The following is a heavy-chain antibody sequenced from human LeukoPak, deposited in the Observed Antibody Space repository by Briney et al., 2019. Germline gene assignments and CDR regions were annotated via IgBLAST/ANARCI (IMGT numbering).Heavy chain of an antibody. Sequence: PGGSLRLSCATSGFTFSSYSMNWVRQPPGKGLEWIGSIYDSGTTYYNPSLKSRVTISVDTSKNQFSLKLSSVTAADTAVYYCARAYCSGGNCYFDYWGQGTLVTVSS. CDR3: ARAYCSGGNCYFDY. CDR1: GFTFSSYSMN. CDR2: IYDSGTT. D-gene: IGHD2-15*01. V-gene: IGHV4-39*01. J-gene: IGHJ4*02.